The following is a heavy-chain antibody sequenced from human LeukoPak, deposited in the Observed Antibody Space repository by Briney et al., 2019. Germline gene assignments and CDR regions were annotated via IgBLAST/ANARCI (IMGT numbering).Heavy chain of an antibody. D-gene: IGHD6-19*01. CDR1: GDSVSSNSAA. CDR2: TYYRSKWYN. Sequence: SQTLSLTCAISGDSVSSNSAAWNWIRQSPSRGLEWLGRTYYRSKWYNDYAVSVKSRITINSDTSKNQFSLQVNSVTPEDTALYYCARGTRYSSGWTFDYWGRGTLVTVSS. V-gene: IGHV6-1*01. CDR3: ARGTRYSSGWTFDY. J-gene: IGHJ4*02.